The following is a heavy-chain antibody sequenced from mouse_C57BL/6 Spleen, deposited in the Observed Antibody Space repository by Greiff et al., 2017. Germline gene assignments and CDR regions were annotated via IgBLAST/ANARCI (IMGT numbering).Heavy chain of an antibody. Sequence: QVQLQQPGAELVRPGSSVKLSCKASGYTFTSYWMDWVKQRPGQGLEWIGNIYPSDSETHYNQKFKDKATLTVDKSSSTAYMQLSSLTSEDSAVYYCATYGNPAYYVDDWGKGTTLTVSS. V-gene: IGHV1-61*01. CDR2: IYPSDSET. J-gene: IGHJ2*01. D-gene: IGHD2-1*01. CDR3: ATYGNPAYYVDD. CDR1: GYTFTSYW.